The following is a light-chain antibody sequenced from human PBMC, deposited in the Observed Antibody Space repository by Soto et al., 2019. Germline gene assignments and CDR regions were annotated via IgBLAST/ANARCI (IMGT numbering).Light chain of an antibody. V-gene: IGLV2-23*01. CDR3: CSYAGSSTLGV. J-gene: IGLJ2*01. Sequence: QSALTQPASVSGSPGQSITISCTGTSSDVGSYNLVSWYQQHPGKAPKLMIYEGSKRPSGVSNRFSGSKSGNTASLTISGLQAEDEADYYCCSYAGSSTLGVFGGGTKATVL. CDR2: EGS. CDR1: SSDVGSYNL.